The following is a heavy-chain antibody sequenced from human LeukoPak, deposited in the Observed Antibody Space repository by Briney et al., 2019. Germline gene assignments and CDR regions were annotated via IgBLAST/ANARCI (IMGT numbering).Heavy chain of an antibody. CDR2: INAGNGNT. CDR1: GYTFTSYA. J-gene: IGHJ4*02. CDR3: ASPVKYYDTWSGYPPFDY. Sequence: ASVNVSCKASGYTFTSYAMHWVRQAPGQRLEWMGWINAGNGNTKYSQKFQGRVTITRDTSASTAYMELSSLRSEDTAIYYCASPVKYYDTWSGYPPFDYWGQGTLVTVSS. V-gene: IGHV1-3*01. D-gene: IGHD3-3*01.